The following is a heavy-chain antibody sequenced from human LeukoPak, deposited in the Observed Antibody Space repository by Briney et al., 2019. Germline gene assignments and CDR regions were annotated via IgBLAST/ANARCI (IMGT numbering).Heavy chain of an antibody. CDR1: GGSISSGDYY. D-gene: IGHD4-17*01. CDR2: ISYSGST. CDR3: ARRLRGAFDI. V-gene: IGHV4-30-4*01. Sequence: SETLSLTCTVSGGSISSGDYYWSWIRQPPGKGLEWIGYISYSGSTYYNSSLKSRVIISGDTSKNQFSLKLSSVTAADTAVYYCARRLRGAFDIWGQGTMVTVSS. J-gene: IGHJ3*02.